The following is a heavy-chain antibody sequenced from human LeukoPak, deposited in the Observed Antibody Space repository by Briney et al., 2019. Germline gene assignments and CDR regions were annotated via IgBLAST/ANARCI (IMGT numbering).Heavy chain of an antibody. J-gene: IGHJ3*02. CDR1: GYTLTELS. V-gene: IGHV1-24*01. Sequence: ASVKVSCKVSGYTLTELSMHWVRQAPGKGLEWMGGFDPEDGETIYAQKFQDRVTMTEDTSTDTAYMELSSLRSEDTAVYYCATDTGGSFTWAFDIWGQGTMVTVSS. CDR3: ATDTGGSFTWAFDI. CDR2: FDPEDGET. D-gene: IGHD1-26*01.